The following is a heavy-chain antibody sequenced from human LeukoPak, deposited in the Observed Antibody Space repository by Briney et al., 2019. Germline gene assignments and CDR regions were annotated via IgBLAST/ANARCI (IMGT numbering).Heavy chain of an antibody. D-gene: IGHD4-11*01. CDR3: TRESDHSNYLGTFDH. CDR1: GFTFSTYW. J-gene: IGHJ4*02. V-gene: IGHV3-7*01. Sequence: PGGPLRLSCAASGFTFSTYWMSWVRQAPGKGLEWVANIKHDGSEKYYVDSVEGRFTISRDNAKNSLYLQMNSLRAEDTAVYYCTRESDHSNYLGTFDHWGQGTRVTVSS. CDR2: IKHDGSEK.